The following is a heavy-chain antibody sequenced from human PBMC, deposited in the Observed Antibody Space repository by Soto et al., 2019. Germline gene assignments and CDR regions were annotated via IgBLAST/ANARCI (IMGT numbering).Heavy chain of an antibody. CDR3: AKDDRGYSSGSNPAEYFQH. V-gene: IGHV3-23*01. D-gene: IGHD6-19*01. CDR2: ISGSGGST. J-gene: IGHJ1*01. CDR1: GFTFSSYA. Sequence: EVQLLESGGGLVQPGGSLRLSCAASGFTFSSYAMSWVRQAPGKGLEWVSAISGSGGSTYYADSVKGQFTISRDNSKNTLYLQMNSLRAEDTAVYYCAKDDRGYSSGSNPAEYFQHWGQGTLVTVPS.